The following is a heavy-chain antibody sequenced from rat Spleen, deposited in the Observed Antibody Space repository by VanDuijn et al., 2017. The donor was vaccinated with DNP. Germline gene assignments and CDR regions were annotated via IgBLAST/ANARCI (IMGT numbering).Heavy chain of an antibody. CDR1: GFTFSNYD. Sequence: EVQLVESGGGLVQPGRSMKLSCAASGFTFSNYDMAWVRQAPKKGLEWVATISPSGGSTYYRDSVKGRFTVSRDNAKSSLNLQMDSLRSEDTATYYCASSTGLDFWGQGVMVTVSS. V-gene: IGHV5-25*01. CDR3: ASSTGLDF. J-gene: IGHJ2*01. D-gene: IGHD4-1*01. CDR2: ISPSGGST.